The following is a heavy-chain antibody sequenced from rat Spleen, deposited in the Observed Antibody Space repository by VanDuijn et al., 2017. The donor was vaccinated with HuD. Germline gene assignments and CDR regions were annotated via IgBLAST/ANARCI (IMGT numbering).Heavy chain of an antibody. D-gene: IGHD1-9*01. CDR1: GFIFSSFP. J-gene: IGHJ2*01. Sequence: EVQLVESGGGLVQPGRSLKLSCAASGFIFSSFPMAWVRQAPTKGLEWVATISSSGDNTDCRASVKGRFTISRDNAKSTLSLQMDSLRSEDTATYYCARRHYGYTDYFDYWGQGVMVTVSS. V-gene: IGHV5S23*01. CDR3: ARRHYGYTDYFDY. CDR2: ISSSGDNT.